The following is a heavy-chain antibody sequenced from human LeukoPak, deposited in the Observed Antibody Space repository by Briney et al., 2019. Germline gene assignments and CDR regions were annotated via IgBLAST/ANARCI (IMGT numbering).Heavy chain of an antibody. Sequence: PSETLSLTCAVYSGSFSGYYWSWIRQPPGKGLEWIGEINHSGSTNYNPSLKSRVTISVDTSKNQFSLKLSSVTAADTAVYYCARGGSVALYYYMDVWGKGTTVTVSS. J-gene: IGHJ6*03. CDR2: INHSGST. D-gene: IGHD2-15*01. V-gene: IGHV4-34*01. CDR1: SGSFSGYY. CDR3: ARGGSVALYYYMDV.